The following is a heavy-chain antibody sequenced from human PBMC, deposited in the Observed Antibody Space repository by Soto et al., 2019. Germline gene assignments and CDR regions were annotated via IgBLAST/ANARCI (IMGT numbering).Heavy chain of an antibody. J-gene: IGHJ5*02. CDR3: ARDRTIRVSKWFDP. CDR1: GGTFSSYA. Sequence: GASVKVSCKASGGTFSSYAISWVRQAPGQGLEWMGGIIPIFGTANYAQKFQGRVTITADESTSTAYMELSSLRSEDTAVYYCARDRTIRVSKWFDPWGQGTLVTVSS. CDR2: IIPIFGTA. V-gene: IGHV1-69*13. D-gene: IGHD3-3*01.